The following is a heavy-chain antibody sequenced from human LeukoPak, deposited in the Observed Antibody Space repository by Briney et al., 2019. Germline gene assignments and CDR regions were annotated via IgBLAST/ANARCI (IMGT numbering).Heavy chain of an antibody. J-gene: IGHJ6*02. CDR2: IYPGDSDT. Sequence: GESLKISCKGSGCSFTSYWIGWVRQMPGKGLEWMGIIYPGDSDTRYSPSFQGQVTISADKSISTAYLQWSSLKASDTAMYYCARHLTGYCSGGSCLRTYGMDVWGQGTTVTVSS. D-gene: IGHD2-15*01. V-gene: IGHV5-51*01. CDR3: ARHLTGYCSGGSCLRTYGMDV. CDR1: GCSFTSYW.